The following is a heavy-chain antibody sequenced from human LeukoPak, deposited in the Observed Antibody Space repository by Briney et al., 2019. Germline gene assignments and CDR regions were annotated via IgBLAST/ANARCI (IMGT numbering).Heavy chain of an antibody. CDR3: AKDSAITMIVVGNYGMDV. CDR1: GFIFSSYA. J-gene: IGHJ6*02. V-gene: IGHV3-23*01. Sequence: GGSLRLSCAASGFIFSSYAMSWVRQAPGKGLEWVSTITGSGGSTYYADSVKGRFTISRDNSKNTLHLQMNSPRAEDTAVYYCAKDSAITMIVVGNYGMDVWGQGTTVTVSS. CDR2: ITGSGGST. D-gene: IGHD3-22*01.